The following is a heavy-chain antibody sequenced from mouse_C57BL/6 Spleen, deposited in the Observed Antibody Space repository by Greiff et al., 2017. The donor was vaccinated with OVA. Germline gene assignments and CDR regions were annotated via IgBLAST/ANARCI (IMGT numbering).Heavy chain of an antibody. V-gene: IGHV1-81*01. CDR3: AGYYGSSFDY. Sequence: VKLQESGAELARPGASVKLSCKASGYTFTSYGISWVKQRTGQGLEWIGEIYPRSGNTYYNEKFKGKATLTADKSSSTAYMELRSLTSEDSAVYFCAGYYGSSFDYWGQGTTLTVSS. CDR2: IYPRSGNT. D-gene: IGHD1-1*01. CDR1: GYTFTSYG. J-gene: IGHJ2*01.